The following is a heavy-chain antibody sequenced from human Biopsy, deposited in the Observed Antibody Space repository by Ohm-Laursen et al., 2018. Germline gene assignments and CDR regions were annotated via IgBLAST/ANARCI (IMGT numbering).Heavy chain of an antibody. J-gene: IGHJ2*01. CDR2: INTSGGST. CDR3: ARDGKRWDYSTYFSWHFDL. V-gene: IGHV3-23*01. D-gene: IGHD4-11*01. CDR1: GFTFSSYA. Sequence: GSLRLSCSASGFTFSSYAMTWVRQAPGKGLEWVSVINTSGGSTHYAVSVKGRFTISRDNSKNTVDLQMNSLRAEDTAVYFCARDGKRWDYSTYFSWHFDLWGRGTLVTVSS.